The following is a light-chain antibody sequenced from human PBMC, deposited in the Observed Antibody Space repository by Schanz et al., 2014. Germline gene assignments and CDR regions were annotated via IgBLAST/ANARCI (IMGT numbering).Light chain of an antibody. CDR2: SDN. CDR1: SSNIGSNT. Sequence: QAVLTQPPSASGTPGQRVTISCSGSSSNIGSNTVIWYQQLPGTAPKLLIHSDNQRPSGVPDRFSGSKSGTSASLAISGLRSEDEADYYCASWDDSLRGHVFGGGTKLTVL. V-gene: IGLV1-44*01. CDR3: ASWDDSLRGHV. J-gene: IGLJ2*01.